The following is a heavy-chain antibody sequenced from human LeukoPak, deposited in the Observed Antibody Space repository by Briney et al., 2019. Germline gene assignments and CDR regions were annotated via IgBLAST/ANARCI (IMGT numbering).Heavy chain of an antibody. J-gene: IGHJ4*02. D-gene: IGHD1-26*01. V-gene: IGHV4-61*05. CDR1: GGSISSSSYY. Sequence: SETLSLTCTVSGGSISSSSYYWGWIRQPPGKGLEWIGYIYYSGSTNYNSSLKSRVTISVDTSKNQFSLKLSSVTAADTAVYYCARVSKSFGGARIDFDYWGQGTLVTVSS. CDR2: IYYSGST. CDR3: ARVSKSFGGARIDFDY.